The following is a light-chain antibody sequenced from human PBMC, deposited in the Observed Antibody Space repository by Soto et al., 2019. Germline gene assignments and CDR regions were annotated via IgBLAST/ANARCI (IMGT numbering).Light chain of an antibody. CDR1: QSISSY. J-gene: IGKJ4*01. CDR2: AAS. V-gene: IGKV1-39*01. CDR3: QQYRHWPLT. Sequence: DIQMTQSPSSLSASVGDRVTITCRASQSISSYLNWYQQKPGKAPKLLIYAASSLQSGVPSRFSGSGSGTDFTLTISSLQPEDFATYYCQQYRHWPLTFGGGTKVEIK.